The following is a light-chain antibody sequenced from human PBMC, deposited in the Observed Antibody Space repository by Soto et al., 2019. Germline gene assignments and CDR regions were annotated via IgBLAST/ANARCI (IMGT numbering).Light chain of an antibody. V-gene: IGKV3-11*01. CDR1: QSVSSY. CDR2: DAS. Sequence: ESVLTQSPATLSLSPGEGATLSCRASQSVSSYLAWYQQKPGQAPRLLIYDASNRATGIPARFSGSGSGTDFTLTISSLEPEDFAVYYCQQRSNWPYTFGQGTKLEIK. CDR3: QQRSNWPYT. J-gene: IGKJ2*01.